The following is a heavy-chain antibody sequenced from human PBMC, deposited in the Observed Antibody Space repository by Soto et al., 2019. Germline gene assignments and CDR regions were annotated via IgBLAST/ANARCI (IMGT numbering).Heavy chain of an antibody. V-gene: IGHV4-30-4*01. CDR3: AREGRYCSGGSCYLYGMDV. CDR1: GGSISSGDYY. Sequence: SETLSLTCTVSGGSISSGDYYWSWIRQAPGKGLEWIGYIYHSGSTYYNPSLKSRVTVSVDTSKNQFSLKLSSVTAADAAVYYCAREGRYCSGGSCYLYGMDVWGQGTTVTV. J-gene: IGHJ6*02. D-gene: IGHD2-15*01. CDR2: IYHSGST.